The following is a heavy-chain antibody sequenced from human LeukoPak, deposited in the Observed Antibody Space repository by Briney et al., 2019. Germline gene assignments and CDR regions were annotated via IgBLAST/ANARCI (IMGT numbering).Heavy chain of an antibody. V-gene: IGHV4-59*08. CDR1: GGSISSYF. CDR2: IHYSGST. J-gene: IGHJ5*02. Sequence: SETLSLTCTVSGGSISSYFWSWIRQTPGKGLEWIGDIHYSGSTNYNPSLKSRVTISVDTSKNLFSLKLTSVTAADTAVYFCARRVVASSRMDLWGQGTLVTVFS. CDR3: ARRVVASSRMDL. D-gene: IGHD6-13*01.